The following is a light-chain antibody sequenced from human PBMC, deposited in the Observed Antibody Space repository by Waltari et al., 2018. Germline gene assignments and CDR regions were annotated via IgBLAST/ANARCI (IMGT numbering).Light chain of an antibody. CDR2: GAS. J-gene: IGKJ1*01. Sequence: EIVLTQSPGTLSLSPGERATLSCRASQSVSSSYLAWYQQKPGQAPRLLIYGASSRATGIPDRFSCSWSGTDFTLTISRLEPEDFAVYYCQQYGSSPRGTFGQGTKVEIK. V-gene: IGKV3-20*01. CDR1: QSVSSSY. CDR3: QQYGSSPRGT.